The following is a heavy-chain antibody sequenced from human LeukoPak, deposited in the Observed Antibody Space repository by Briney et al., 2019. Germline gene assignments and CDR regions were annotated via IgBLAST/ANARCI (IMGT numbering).Heavy chain of an antibody. D-gene: IGHD4-17*01. CDR1: GFTFSRYW. Sequence: PGGSLRLSCAASGFTFSRYWMFWVRQAPGKGLVCVSRINSDGTTTNYADSVKGRFTISRDNAKNTLSLQLNSLRAEDTAVYYCASSGITVTGSYYYYMDVWGKGTTVTVSS. CDR3: ASSGITVTGSYYYYMDV. V-gene: IGHV3-74*01. J-gene: IGHJ6*03. CDR2: INSDGTTT.